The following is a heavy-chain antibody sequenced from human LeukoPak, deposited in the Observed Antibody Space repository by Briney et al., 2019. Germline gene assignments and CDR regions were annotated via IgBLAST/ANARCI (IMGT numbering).Heavy chain of an antibody. CDR1: GGSFSGYY. V-gene: IGHV4-34*01. J-gene: IGHJ4*02. CDR2: INHSGST. D-gene: IGHD6-13*01. Sequence: SETLSLTCAVYGGSFSGYYWSWIRQPPGKGLEWIGEINHSGSTNCNPSLKSRVTISVDTSKNQFSLKLSSVTAADTAVYYCARPNSSSWYNPYDYWGQGTLVTVSS. CDR3: ARPNSSSWYNPYDY.